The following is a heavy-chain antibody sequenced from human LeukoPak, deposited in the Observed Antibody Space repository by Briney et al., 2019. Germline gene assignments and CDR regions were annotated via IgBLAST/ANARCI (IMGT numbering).Heavy chain of an antibody. CDR3: ARVHYDSSGYYESVHFDY. CDR2: MYTSGST. CDR1: GGSISSGSYY. V-gene: IGHV4-61*02. Sequence: SETLSLTCTVSGGSISSGSYYWSWIRQPAGKGLEWIGRMYTSGSTTYNPSLKRRVTISVDTSKNQFSLKLSSVTAADTAVYYCARVHYDSSGYYESVHFDYWGQGTLVTVSS. J-gene: IGHJ4*02. D-gene: IGHD3-22*01.